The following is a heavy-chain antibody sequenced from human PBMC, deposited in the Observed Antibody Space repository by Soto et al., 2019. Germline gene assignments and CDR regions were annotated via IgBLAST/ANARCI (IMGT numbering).Heavy chain of an antibody. Sequence: NPSEILSLTCTVSGGSISSSNYYWGWIRQPPGKGLEWIGSIYYSGSTSYNSSLKSRVTISVDTSKNQFSLRLSSVTAADTAVYYCASPTLGAFDIWGQGTMVTVSS. J-gene: IGHJ3*02. CDR1: GGSISSSNYY. CDR2: IYYSGST. V-gene: IGHV4-39*01. CDR3: ASPTLGAFDI. D-gene: IGHD3-16*01.